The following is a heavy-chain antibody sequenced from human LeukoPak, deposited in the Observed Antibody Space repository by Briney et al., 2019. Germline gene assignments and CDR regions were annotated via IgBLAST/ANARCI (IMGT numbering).Heavy chain of an antibody. CDR3: ARGEGSPTGYCTNGVCHYYYYGMDV. Sequence: SVKVSCKASGGTFSSYAISWVRQAPGQGLEWMGGIIPIFGTANYAQKFQGRVTITADESTSAAYMELSSLRSEDTAVYYCARGEGSPTGYCTNGVCHYYYYGMDVWGQGTTVTVSS. J-gene: IGHJ6*02. V-gene: IGHV1-69*01. D-gene: IGHD2-8*01. CDR2: IIPIFGTA. CDR1: GGTFSSYA.